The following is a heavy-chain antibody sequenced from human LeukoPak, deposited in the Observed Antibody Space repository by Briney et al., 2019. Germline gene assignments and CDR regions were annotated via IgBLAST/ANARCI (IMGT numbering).Heavy chain of an antibody. CDR2: IYYSGRT. V-gene: IGHV4-31*03. J-gene: IGHJ5*02. Sequence: SQTLSLTCTVSGGSISSGGYYWSWIRQHPGKGLEWIGYIYYSGRTYYNPSLKSRVTISVDTSKNQFSLKLSSVTAADTAVYYCARVRDGDYGYIGFDPRGQGTLVTVSS. D-gene: IGHD4-17*01. CDR1: GGSISSGGYY. CDR3: ARVRDGDYGYIGFDP.